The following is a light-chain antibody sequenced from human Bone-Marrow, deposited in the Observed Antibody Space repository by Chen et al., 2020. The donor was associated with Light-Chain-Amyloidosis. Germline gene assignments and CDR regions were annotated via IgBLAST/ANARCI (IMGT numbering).Light chain of an antibody. J-gene: IGLJ3*02. Sequence: QSVLTQPPSVSAAPGQKVTISCSGSSSNIGNNYVSWYQQRPGTAPKLLIYDNNKRPSGIPDRFSGSKSGTSATLGITGLQTGDEADYYGGTWDSSLSAGVFGGGTKLTVL. V-gene: IGLV1-51*01. CDR1: SSNIGNNY. CDR3: GTWDSSLSAGV. CDR2: DNN.